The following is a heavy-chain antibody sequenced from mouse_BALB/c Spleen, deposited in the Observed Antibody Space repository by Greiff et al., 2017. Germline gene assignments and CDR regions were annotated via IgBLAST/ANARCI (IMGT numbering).Heavy chain of an antibody. CDR1: GFTFTDYY. J-gene: IGHJ4*01. CDR2: IRNKANGYTT. D-gene: IGHD2-4*01. V-gene: IGHV7-3*02. CDR3: ARDGGYDYDYAMDY. Sequence: EVKLMESGGGLVQPGGSLRLSCATSGFTFTDYYMSWVRQPPGKALEWLGFIRNKANGYTTEYSASVKGRFTISRDNSQSILYLQMNTLRAEDSATYYCARDGGYDYDYAMDYWGQGTSVTVSA.